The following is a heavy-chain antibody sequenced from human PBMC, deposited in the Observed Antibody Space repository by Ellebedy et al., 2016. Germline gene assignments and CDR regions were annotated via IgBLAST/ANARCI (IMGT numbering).Heavy chain of an antibody. CDR1: GFIFSAFW. CDR3: ASAIDY. J-gene: IGHJ4*02. Sequence: GGSLRLSXEGSGFIFSAFWMSWVRQAPGKGLELVANIKQDGSQIYYVDSVKGRFTISRDNAKNSLFLQMNNLRSEDTAVYHCASAIDYWGQGTLVTVSS. CDR2: IKQDGSQI. V-gene: IGHV3-7*01.